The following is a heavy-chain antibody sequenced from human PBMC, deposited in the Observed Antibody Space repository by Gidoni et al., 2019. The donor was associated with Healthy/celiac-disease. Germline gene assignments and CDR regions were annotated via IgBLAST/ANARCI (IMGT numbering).Heavy chain of an antibody. CDR2: ISGSGGST. D-gene: IGHD4-17*01. Sequence: EVQLLESGGGLVQPGGSLRLSCSASGFTFSSYAMSWVRQAPGKGLEWVSAISGSGGSTYYADSVKGRFTISRDNSKNTLYLQMNSLRAEDTAVYYCAKVYYGDYRMALDYWGQGTLVTVSS. V-gene: IGHV3-23*01. CDR3: AKVYYGDYRMALDY. J-gene: IGHJ4*02. CDR1: GFTFSSYA.